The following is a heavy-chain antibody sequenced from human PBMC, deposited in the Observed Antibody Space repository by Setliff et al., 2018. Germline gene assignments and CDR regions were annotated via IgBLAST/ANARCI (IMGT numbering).Heavy chain of an antibody. V-gene: IGHV1-18*01. CDR1: GLTFTTFS. CDR3: ATRTPVTFSGVVTTV. D-gene: IGHD3-3*01. J-gene: IGHJ4*02. Sequence: ASVKVSCKDSGLTFTTFSISWVRQAPGQGLEWMGWITNYNGKTDYAQKSQDRVILTTDTSTNTAYMELRNLRPDDKAIYYCATRTPVTFSGVVTTVWGQGSLVTVSS. CDR2: ITNYNGKT.